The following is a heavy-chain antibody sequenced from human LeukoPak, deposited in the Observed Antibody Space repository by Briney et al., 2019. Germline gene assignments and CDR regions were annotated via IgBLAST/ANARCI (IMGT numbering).Heavy chain of an antibody. CDR3: TRQARVCVGGRCNYYYMDV. D-gene: IGHD2-21*01. CDR2: VRKKDDTYTT. J-gene: IGHJ6*03. V-gene: IGHV3-72*01. Sequence: PGGSLRLSCAASGFMVSDHDMDWVRQAPGKGLEWIGRVRKKDDTYTTDYAASVLGRCTLSRDDSKNSLYLQMYSLRTEDTAVCYCTRQARVCVGGRCNYYYMDVWGKGTTVTVSS. CDR1: GFMVSDHD.